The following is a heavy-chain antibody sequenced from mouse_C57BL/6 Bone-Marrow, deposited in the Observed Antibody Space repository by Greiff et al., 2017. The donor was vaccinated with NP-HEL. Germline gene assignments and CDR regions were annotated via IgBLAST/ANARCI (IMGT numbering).Heavy chain of an antibody. CDR2: IHPSDSDP. Sequence: VKLQQPGAELVKPGASVKVSCKASGYTFTSYWMHWVKQRPGQGLEWIGRIHPSDSDPNYNQKFKGKATLTVDKSSSTAYMQLSSLTSEDSAVYYCAIRAVLLRPGYWYFDVWGTGTTVTVSS. D-gene: IGHD1-1*01. CDR1: GYTFTSYW. J-gene: IGHJ1*03. V-gene: IGHV1-74*01. CDR3: AIRAVLLRPGYWYFDV.